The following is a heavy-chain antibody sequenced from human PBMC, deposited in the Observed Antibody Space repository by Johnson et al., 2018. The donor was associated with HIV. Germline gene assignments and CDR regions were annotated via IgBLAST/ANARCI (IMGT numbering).Heavy chain of an antibody. CDR2: IYSGGST. V-gene: IGHV3-66*01. CDR1: GFTVSSNY. D-gene: IGHD1-26*01. J-gene: IGHJ3*02. CDR3: ARSYSGNSAFDI. Sequence: VQLVESGGGLVQPGGSLRLSCAASGFTVSSNYMSWVRQAPGKGLEWVSVIYSGGSTYYADSVKGRFTISRDNSKNTLYLQMNSLRAEDTAAYSCARSYSGNSAFDIWGQGTMVTVSS.